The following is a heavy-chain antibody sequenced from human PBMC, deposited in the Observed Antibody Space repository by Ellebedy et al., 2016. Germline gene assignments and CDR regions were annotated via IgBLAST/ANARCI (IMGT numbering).Heavy chain of an antibody. J-gene: IGHJ6*02. Sequence: GGSLRLSCAASGFAFNSYYIHWVRQAPGKGLVWVSRISDDGSRTNYADSVKGRFTISRDNAKNTSYLQMNSLRAEDTAVYFCARAAAAAGSDGMDVWGQGTTVTVSS. CDR2: ISDDGSRT. CDR3: ARAAAAAGSDGMDV. D-gene: IGHD6-13*01. CDR1: GFAFNSYY. V-gene: IGHV3-74*01.